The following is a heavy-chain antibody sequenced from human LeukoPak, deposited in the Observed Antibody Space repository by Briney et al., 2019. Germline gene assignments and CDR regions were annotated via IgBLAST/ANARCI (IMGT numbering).Heavy chain of an antibody. J-gene: IGHJ3*02. CDR2: ISWNSGSI. Sequence: HPGGSLRLSCAASGFTFDDYAMHWVRQAPGKGLEWVSGISWNSGSIDYADSVKGRFTISRDNAKNSLYLQMNSLRAEDTAVYYCAKEIERYFDRVRAFDIWGQGTMVTVSS. V-gene: IGHV3-9*01. D-gene: IGHD3-9*01. CDR3: AKEIERYFDRVRAFDI. CDR1: GFTFDDYA.